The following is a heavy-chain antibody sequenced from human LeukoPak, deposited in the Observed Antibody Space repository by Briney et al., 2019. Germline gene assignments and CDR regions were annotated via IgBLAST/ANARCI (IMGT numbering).Heavy chain of an antibody. CDR3: ARYSLLTAGGVHNWFDP. D-gene: IGHD1-1*01. V-gene: IGHV4-59*01. CDR1: GGSISSYY. CDR2: IYYSGST. Sequence: SETLSLTCTVSGGSISSYYWSWIRQPPGKGLEWIGYIYYSGSTNYNPSLKSRVTISVDTSKNQFSLKLSSVTAADTAVYYCARYSLLTAGGVHNWFDPWGQGTLVTVSS. J-gene: IGHJ5*02.